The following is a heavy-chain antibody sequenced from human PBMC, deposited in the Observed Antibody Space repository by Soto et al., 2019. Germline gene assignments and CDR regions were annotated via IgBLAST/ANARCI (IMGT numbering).Heavy chain of an antibody. J-gene: IGHJ4*02. CDR3: AKDLGFWSGYSVY. V-gene: IGHV3-23*01. D-gene: IGHD3-3*01. CDR1: GFTFSSYA. Sequence: GGSLRLSCAASGFTFSSYAMSWVRQAPGKGLEWVSAVSGSGGSTYYADSVKGRFTISRDNSKNTLYLQMNSLRAEDTAVYYCAKDLGFWSGYSVYWGQGTLVTVSS. CDR2: VSGSGGST.